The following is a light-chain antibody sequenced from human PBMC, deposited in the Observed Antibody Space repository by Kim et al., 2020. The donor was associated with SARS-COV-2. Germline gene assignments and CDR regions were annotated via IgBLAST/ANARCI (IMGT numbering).Light chain of an antibody. CDR1: QNVGNQ. V-gene: IGKV3-11*01. CDR2: DTS. Sequence: WSPGERALLSCRATQNVGNQLAWFKQKPGQPPSLLIYDTSNRAPGVPARFSGSGSGTDFTLTISSLEAEDFAVYYCQQRAHWPRTFGQGTRMEIK. J-gene: IGKJ5*01. CDR3: QQRAHWPRT.